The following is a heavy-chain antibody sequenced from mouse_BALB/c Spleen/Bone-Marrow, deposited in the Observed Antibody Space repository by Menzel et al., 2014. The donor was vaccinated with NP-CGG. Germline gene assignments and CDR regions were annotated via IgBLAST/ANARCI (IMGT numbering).Heavy chain of an antibody. D-gene: IGHD1-1*02. CDR3: ARDGNYAMDY. J-gene: IGHJ4*01. CDR1: GISITTGNYR. Sequence: EVKLMESGPGLVKASQTVSLTCTVTGISITTGNYRWSWIRQFPGNKLEWIGYIYYSGTITYNPSLTSRTTITRDTSKNQSFLEMNSLTAEDTATYYCARDGNYAMDYWGQGTSVTVSS. V-gene: IGHV3-5*02. CDR2: IYYSGTI.